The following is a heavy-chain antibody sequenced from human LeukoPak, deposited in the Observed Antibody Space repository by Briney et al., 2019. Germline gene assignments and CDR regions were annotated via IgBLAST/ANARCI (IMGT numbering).Heavy chain of an antibody. Sequence: GGSLRPSCAASGFTFSSYAMSWVRQAPGKGLEWVSAISGSGGSTYYADSVKGRFTISRDNSKNTLYLQMNSLRAEDTAVYYCAKDRRSSYYYDSSGYYFDYWGQGTLVTVSS. D-gene: IGHD3-22*01. CDR3: AKDRRSSYYYDSSGYYFDY. CDR1: GFTFSSYA. V-gene: IGHV3-23*01. CDR2: ISGSGGST. J-gene: IGHJ4*02.